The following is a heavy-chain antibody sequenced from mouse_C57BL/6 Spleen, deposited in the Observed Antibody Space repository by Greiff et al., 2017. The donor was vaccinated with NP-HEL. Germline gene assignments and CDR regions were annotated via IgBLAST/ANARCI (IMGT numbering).Heavy chain of an antibody. CDR1: GFTFSDYG. CDR2: ISSGSSTI. V-gene: IGHV5-17*01. Sequence: DVQLVESGGGLVKPGGSLKLSFAASGFTFSDYGMHWVRQAPEKGLEWVAYISSGSSTIYYADTVKGRFTISRDNAKNTLFLQMTSLRSEDTARYYCARRGYDAMDYWGQGTSVTVSS. J-gene: IGHJ4*01. CDR3: ARRGYDAMDY.